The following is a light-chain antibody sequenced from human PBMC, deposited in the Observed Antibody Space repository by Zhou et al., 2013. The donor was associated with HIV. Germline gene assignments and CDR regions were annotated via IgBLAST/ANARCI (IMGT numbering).Light chain of an antibody. CDR1: QSLVHSDGKTY. CDR3: MQSTQLWT. Sequence: DIVMTQTPLSLSVTPGQPASISCKSSQSLVHSDGKTYLYWYLQKPGQPSTTPDLCKFPKGFSGVPDRFSGSGSGTDFTLKISRVEAEDVGVYYCMQSTQLWTFGQGTKVEIK. CDR2: KFP. J-gene: IGKJ1*01. V-gene: IGKV2D-29*01.